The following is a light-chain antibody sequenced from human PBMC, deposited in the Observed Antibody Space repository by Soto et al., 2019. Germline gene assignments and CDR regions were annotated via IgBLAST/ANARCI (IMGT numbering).Light chain of an antibody. CDR3: QTWGTGIHGV. CDR1: SGHSSYA. Sequence: QPVLTQSPSASASLGASVKLTCTLSSGHSSYAIAWHQQQSEKGPRYLMKLNSDGSHSKGDGIPDRFSGSSSGAERYLTISSLQSEDEADYYCQTWGTGIHGVFGGGTKLTVL. J-gene: IGLJ2*01. CDR2: LNSDGSH. V-gene: IGLV4-69*01.